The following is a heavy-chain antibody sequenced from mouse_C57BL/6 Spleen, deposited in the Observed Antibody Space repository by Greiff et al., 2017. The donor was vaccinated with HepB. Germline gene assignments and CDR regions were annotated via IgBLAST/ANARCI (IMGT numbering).Heavy chain of an antibody. CDR1: GFTFSSYA. Sequence: EVHLVESGGGLVKPGGSLKLSCAASGFTFSSYAMSWVRQTPEKRLEWVATISDGGSYTYYPDNVKGRFTISRDNAKKNMYLQMSHLKSEDTAMYYCAREGLLLRSLFAYWGQGTLVTVSA. CDR3: AREGLLLRSLFAY. CDR2: ISDGGSYT. V-gene: IGHV5-4*01. J-gene: IGHJ3*01. D-gene: IGHD1-1*01.